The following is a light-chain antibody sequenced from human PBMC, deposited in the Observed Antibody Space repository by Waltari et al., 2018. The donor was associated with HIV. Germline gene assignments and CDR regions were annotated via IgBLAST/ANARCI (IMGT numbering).Light chain of an antibody. CDR1: NIGSKN. CDR2: YDN. J-gene: IGLJ1*01. Sequence: SYVLTQPPSVSVAPGETATITCAGNNIGSKNVHWYQQRPGQAPILVIYYDNERPSGSPERFSGSNAGNTATLTIRRVEVADEADYYCQVWDSDSDHVFGPGTEVTVL. CDR3: QVWDSDSDHV. V-gene: IGLV3-21*01.